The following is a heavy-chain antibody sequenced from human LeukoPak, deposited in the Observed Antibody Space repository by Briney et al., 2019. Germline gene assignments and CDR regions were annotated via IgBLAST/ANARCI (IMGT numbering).Heavy chain of an antibody. CDR3: ARGGNYYGSGSYDNFDY. Sequence: PSETLSLTCAVYGGSFSGYYWSWIRQPPGKGLEWIGEINHSGSTNYNPSLKSRVTISVDTSKNQFSLKLSSVTAADTAVYYCARGGNYYGSGSYDNFDYWGQGTLVTVSS. CDR2: INHSGST. J-gene: IGHJ4*02. V-gene: IGHV4-34*01. D-gene: IGHD3-10*01. CDR1: GGSFSGYY.